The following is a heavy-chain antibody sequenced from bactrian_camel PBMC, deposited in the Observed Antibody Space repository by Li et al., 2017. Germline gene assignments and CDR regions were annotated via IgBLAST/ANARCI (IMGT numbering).Heavy chain of an antibody. CDR2: IYPGGGNT. V-gene: IGHV3S40*01. J-gene: IGHJ6*01. CDR1: GFTDLRSRLC. D-gene: IGHD5*01. Sequence: VQLVESGGGSVQAGGSLTLSCSASGFTDLRSRLCMGWFRQAPGKEREGVAAIYPGGGNTYYADSVKGRFTISLDNAKNTVYLQALSLKPADTAMYYCAAGYTGPWCRLPAEFGYWGQGTQVTVS. CDR3: AAGYTGPWCRLPAEFGY.